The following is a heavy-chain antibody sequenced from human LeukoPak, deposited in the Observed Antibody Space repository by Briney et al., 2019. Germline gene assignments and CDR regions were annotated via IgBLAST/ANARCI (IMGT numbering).Heavy chain of an antibody. V-gene: IGHV3-33*01. CDR1: GFTFSSYG. CDR2: IWDDGSNK. CDR3: ARDGGINYYDSSGYYYYYYYMDV. J-gene: IGHJ6*03. D-gene: IGHD3-22*01. Sequence: GRSLRLSCAASGFTFSSYGMHWVRQAPGKGLEWVAVIWDDGSNKYYADSVKGRFTISRDNSKNTLYLQMNSLRAEDTAVYYCARDGGINYYDSSGYYYYYYYMDVWGKGTTVTVSS.